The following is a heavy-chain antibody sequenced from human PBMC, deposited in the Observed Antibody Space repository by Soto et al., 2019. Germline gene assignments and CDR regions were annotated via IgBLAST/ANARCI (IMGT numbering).Heavy chain of an antibody. CDR2: INVGNGDT. V-gene: IGHV1-3*01. Sequence: QVQLVQSGAEVQKPGASVKVSCKASGYPFSNYGIHWVRQAPGQRLEWMGWINVGNGDTQYSEKFEARVTISTNTSASSAYMELRSLTSEDTAIYFCARHLTGSYYQLHFWGQGSLVAVSS. CDR1: GYPFSNYG. D-gene: IGHD1-26*01. CDR3: ARHLTGSYYQLHF. J-gene: IGHJ4*02.